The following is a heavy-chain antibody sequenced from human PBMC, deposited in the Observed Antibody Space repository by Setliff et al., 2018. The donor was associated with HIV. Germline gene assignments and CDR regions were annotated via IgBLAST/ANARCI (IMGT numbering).Heavy chain of an antibody. D-gene: IGHD3-22*01. CDR3: ARERYYYDSSTGGYFDY. V-gene: IGHV4-31*03. Sequence: PSETLSLTCTVSGGSISSGGYYWSWIRQHPGKGLEWIGYIYYSGSTYYNPSLKSRITISVDTSKNQFSLKLSSVTAADTAVYYCARERYYYDSSTGGYFDYWGQGTLVTVSS. J-gene: IGHJ4*02. CDR1: GGSISSGGYY. CDR2: IYYSGST.